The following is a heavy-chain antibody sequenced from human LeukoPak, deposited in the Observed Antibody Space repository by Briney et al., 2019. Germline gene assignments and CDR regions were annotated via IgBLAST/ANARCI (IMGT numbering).Heavy chain of an antibody. CDR3: ARGNRRDGYNLAFDI. CDR2: IYYSGST. D-gene: IGHD5-24*01. CDR1: GGSISSSSYY. Sequence: SETLSLTCTVSGGSISSSSYYWGWIRRPPGKGLEWIGSIYYSGSTYYNPSLKSRVTISVDTSKNQFSLKLSSVTAADTAVYYCARGNRRDGYNLAFDIWGQGTMVTVSS. J-gene: IGHJ3*02. V-gene: IGHV4-39*07.